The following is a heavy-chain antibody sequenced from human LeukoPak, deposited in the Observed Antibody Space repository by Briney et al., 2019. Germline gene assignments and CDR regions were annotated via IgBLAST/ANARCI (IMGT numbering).Heavy chain of an antibody. V-gene: IGHV1-69*06. J-gene: IGHJ5*02. CDR3: ARGYYYGSGSYSSWWFDP. CDR1: GGTFSSYA. Sequence: SVKVSCKASGGTFSSYAISWVRQAPGQGLEWMGGIIPIFGTANYAQKFQGRVTITADKSTSTAYMELSSLRSEDTAVYYCARGYYYGSGSYSSWWFDPWGQGTLVTVSS. D-gene: IGHD3-10*01. CDR2: IIPIFGTA.